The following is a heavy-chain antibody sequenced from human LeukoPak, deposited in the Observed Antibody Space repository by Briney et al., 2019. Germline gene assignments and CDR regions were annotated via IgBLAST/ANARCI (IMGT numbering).Heavy chain of an antibody. Sequence: SETLSLTCTVSGGSTSSYYWSWIRQPPGKGLEWIGYIYYSGSTNYNPSLKSRVTISVDTSKNQFSLKLSSVTAADTAVYYCARVIDDSSGYSAFDSWGQGTLVTVSS. CDR2: IYYSGST. J-gene: IGHJ4*02. CDR1: GGSTSSYY. D-gene: IGHD3-22*01. CDR3: ARVIDDSSGYSAFDS. V-gene: IGHV4-59*01.